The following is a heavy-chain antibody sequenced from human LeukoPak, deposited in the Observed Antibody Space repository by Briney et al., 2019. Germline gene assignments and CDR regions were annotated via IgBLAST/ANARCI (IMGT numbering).Heavy chain of an antibody. CDR1: GVSLSSYY. CDR2: IHYSGST. CDR3: ARHREGWQWLNLDL. V-gene: IGHV4-59*08. J-gene: IGHJ2*01. Sequence: SETLSLTCTVSGVSLSSYYWSWIRQPPGKGLEWIGYIHYSGSTNYNPSLKSQLTISVETSKNQFSLKLSSVTAADTAVYYCARHREGWQWLNLDLWGRGTLVTVSS. D-gene: IGHD6-19*01.